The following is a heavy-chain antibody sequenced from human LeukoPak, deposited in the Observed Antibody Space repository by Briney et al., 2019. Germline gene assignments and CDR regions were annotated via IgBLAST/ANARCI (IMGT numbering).Heavy chain of an antibody. CDR1: GFTFSSYA. Sequence: GGSLRLSCAASGFTFSSYAMHWVRQAPGKGLEWVAVISYDGSNKYYADSVKGRFTISRDNSKNTLYLQMNSLRAEDTAVYYCARDEYSYGFYYFDYWGQGTLVTVSS. CDR2: ISYDGSNK. J-gene: IGHJ4*02. D-gene: IGHD5-18*01. V-gene: IGHV3-30-3*01. CDR3: ARDEYSYGFYYFDY.